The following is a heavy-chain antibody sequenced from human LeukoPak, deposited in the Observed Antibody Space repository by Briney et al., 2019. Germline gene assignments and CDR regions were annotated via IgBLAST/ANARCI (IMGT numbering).Heavy chain of an antibody. CDR2: INSDGSST. Sequence: GGSLRLSCAASGFTFSSYWMHWVRQAPGKGLVWVSRINSDGSSTSYADSVKGRFTISRDNAKNTLYLQMNSLRAEDTAVYYCARAWGNDNLEWLLYGSGTRNYYGMDVWGQGTTVTVSS. J-gene: IGHJ6*02. CDR1: GFTFSSYW. D-gene: IGHD3-3*01. CDR3: ARAWGNDNLEWLLYGSGTRNYYGMDV. V-gene: IGHV3-74*01.